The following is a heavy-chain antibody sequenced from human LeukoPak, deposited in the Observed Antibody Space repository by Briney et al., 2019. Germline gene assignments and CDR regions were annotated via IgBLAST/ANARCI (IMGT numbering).Heavy chain of an antibody. D-gene: IGHD6-19*01. CDR1: GGSISSSSYY. J-gene: IGHJ5*02. CDR2: IYYSGST. Sequence: SETLSLTCTVSGGSISSSSYYWGWIRQPPGKGLEWIGSIYYSGSTYYNPSLKSRVTISVDTSKNQFSLKLTSVTAADTAVYYCAREGQWLADWFDPWGQGTLVTVSS. V-gene: IGHV4-39*07. CDR3: AREGQWLADWFDP.